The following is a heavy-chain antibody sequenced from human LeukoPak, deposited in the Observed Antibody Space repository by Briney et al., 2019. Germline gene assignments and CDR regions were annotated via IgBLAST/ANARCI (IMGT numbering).Heavy chain of an antibody. Sequence: GGSLRLSCAASGFTFSSYSMNWVRQAPGKGLEWVTSISSSSSYIYYADSVKGRFTISRDNAKNSLYLQMNSLRAEDTAVYYCAKDWDLAAAGERVPWFDPWGQGTLVTVSS. D-gene: IGHD6-13*01. CDR2: ISSSSSYI. V-gene: IGHV3-21*01. CDR3: AKDWDLAAAGERVPWFDP. J-gene: IGHJ5*02. CDR1: GFTFSSYS.